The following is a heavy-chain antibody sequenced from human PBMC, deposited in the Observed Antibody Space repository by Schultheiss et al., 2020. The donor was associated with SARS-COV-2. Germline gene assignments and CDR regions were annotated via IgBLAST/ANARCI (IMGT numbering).Heavy chain of an antibody. V-gene: IGHV3-23*01. J-gene: IGHJ5*02. CDR2: ISGSGGST. CDR1: GFTFSSYA. D-gene: IGHD6-19*01. CDR3: AKEYSSGWYGNWFDP. Sequence: GESLKISCAASGFTFSSYAMSWVRQAPGKGLEWVSAISGSGGSTYYADSVKGRFTISRDNSKNTLYLQMNSLRAEDTAVYYCAKEYSSGWYGNWFDPWGQGTLVTVSS.